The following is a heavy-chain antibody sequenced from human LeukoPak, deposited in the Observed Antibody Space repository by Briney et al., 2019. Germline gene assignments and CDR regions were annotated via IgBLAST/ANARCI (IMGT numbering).Heavy chain of an antibody. J-gene: IGHJ4*02. CDR3: AKGIVVVPAAIDY. CDR2: ISGSGGST. Sequence: PGGSLRLSCAASGFTFSSYAMSWVRQAPGKGPEWVSAISGSGGSTYCADSVKGRFTISRDNSKNTLYLQMNSLRAEDTAVYYCAKGIVVVPAAIDYWGQGTLVTVSS. CDR1: GFTFSSYA. D-gene: IGHD2-2*01. V-gene: IGHV3-23*01.